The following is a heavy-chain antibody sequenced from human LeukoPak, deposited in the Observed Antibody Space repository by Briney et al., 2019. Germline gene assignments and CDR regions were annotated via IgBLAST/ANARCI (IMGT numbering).Heavy chain of an antibody. CDR3: AKDRDYYGSSGYFDY. D-gene: IGHD3-22*01. V-gene: IGHV3-9*01. Sequence: GGSLRLSCAASGFTFDDYAMHWVRQAPGKGLEWVSGISWNSGSIGYADSVKGRFTISRDNAKNSLYLQMNSLRAEDTALYYCAKDRDYYGSSGYFDYWGQGTLVTVSS. CDR2: ISWNSGSI. CDR1: GFTFDDYA. J-gene: IGHJ4*02.